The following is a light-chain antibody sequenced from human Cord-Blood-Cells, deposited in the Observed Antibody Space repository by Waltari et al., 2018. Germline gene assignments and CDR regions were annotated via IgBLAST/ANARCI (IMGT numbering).Light chain of an antibody. CDR3: QQSYSTLIT. CDR1: QSISSY. V-gene: IGKV1-39*01. Sequence: THMTPSPSSLSASVGHRITITCRASQSISSYLNWYQQKPGKAPKHLIYAASSLKSGVPSRFSGSGSATDFTLTISSLQPEDFATYYCQQSYSTLITFGQGTRLEIK. J-gene: IGKJ5*01. CDR2: AAS.